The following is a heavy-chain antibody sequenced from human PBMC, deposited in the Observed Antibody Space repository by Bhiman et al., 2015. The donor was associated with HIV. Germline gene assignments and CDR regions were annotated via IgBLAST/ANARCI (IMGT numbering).Heavy chain of an antibody. CDR1: GFTFSTFG. Sequence: QVLLVESGGGVVQPGRSLRLSCAASGFTFSTFGMHWVRQAPGKGLEWVAVISYDGSNKYYADSVRGRFTISRDNSKNTLYLEMNSLRAEDTAVYYCASPEVDIVAIFDYWGQGTLVTVSS. J-gene: IGHJ4*02. CDR3: ASPEVDIVAIFDY. CDR2: ISYDGSNK. D-gene: IGHD5-12*01. V-gene: IGHV3-30*03.